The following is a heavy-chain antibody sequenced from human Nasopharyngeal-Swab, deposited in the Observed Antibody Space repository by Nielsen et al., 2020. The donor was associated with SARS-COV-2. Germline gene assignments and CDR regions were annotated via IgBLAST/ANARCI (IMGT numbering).Heavy chain of an antibody. CDR1: GFTFNNYA. J-gene: IGHJ4*02. V-gene: IGHV3-30*04. CDR2: ISYDGSNK. CDR3: ARGPALGTAFFDY. D-gene: IGHD5-18*01. Sequence: GESLKISCAASGFTFNNYAMHWVRQAPGKGLEWVAVISYDGSNKYYADSVKGRFTISRDNSKNTLYLQMNSLRGEDTAVYYCARGPALGTAFFDYWGQGTLVTVSS.